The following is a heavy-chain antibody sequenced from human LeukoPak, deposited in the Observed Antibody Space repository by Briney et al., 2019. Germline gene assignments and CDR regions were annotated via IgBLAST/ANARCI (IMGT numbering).Heavy chain of an antibody. D-gene: IGHD2-2*01. Sequence: GGSLRLSCVASGLTFSDYSINWVRRAPGKGLEWVSSINPTSTSIYYADAVRGRFTISRDNAKSSLYLQMNSLRAEDTAVYYCATPGQYCSSTTCPSPRDYWGQGTLVTVSS. J-gene: IGHJ4*02. V-gene: IGHV3-21*04. CDR3: ATPGQYCSSTTCPSPRDY. CDR2: INPTSTSI. CDR1: GLTFSDYS.